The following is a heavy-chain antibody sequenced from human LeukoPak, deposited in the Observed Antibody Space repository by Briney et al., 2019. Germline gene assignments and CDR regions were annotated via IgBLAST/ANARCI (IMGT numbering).Heavy chain of an antibody. V-gene: IGHV3-23*01. CDR3: VKHSGGVYGNSDY. Sequence: PGGSLRLSCVASGFTFSSYAVSWFRQAPGKGLEWVSTVGRCGVDTYYADSVRGRFTISKDSSKNTLQMNSLSAEDTAIYYCVKHSGGVYGNSDYWGQGILVTVSS. D-gene: IGHD1-1*01. CDR1: GFTFSSYA. CDR2: VGRCGVDT. J-gene: IGHJ4*02.